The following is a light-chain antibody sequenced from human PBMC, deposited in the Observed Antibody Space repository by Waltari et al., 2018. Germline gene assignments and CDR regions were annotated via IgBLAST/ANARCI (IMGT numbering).Light chain of an antibody. Sequence: DIQMTQSPSTLSASVGDRVPITCRASQSLSSWLASYQQKPGKAPKLLIYDASSLESGVPTRFSGSGSGTEFTLTISSLQPDDFATYYCQQYKSYLWTFGQGTKVEI. J-gene: IGKJ1*01. CDR2: DAS. CDR1: QSLSSW. CDR3: QQYKSYLWT. V-gene: IGKV1-5*01.